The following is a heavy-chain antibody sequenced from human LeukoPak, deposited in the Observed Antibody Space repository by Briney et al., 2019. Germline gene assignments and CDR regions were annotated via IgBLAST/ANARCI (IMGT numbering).Heavy chain of an antibody. J-gene: IGHJ4*02. V-gene: IGHV4-34*01. Sequence: PSETLSLTCAVYGGSFSGYYWSWIRQPPGKGLEWIGEIDHSGSTNYNPSLKSRVTISVDTSKNQFSLKLSSVTAADTAVYYCARRTIKYCSGGSCPKYYFDYWGQGTLVTVSS. CDR1: GGSFSGYY. CDR3: ARRTIKYCSGGSCPKYYFDY. D-gene: IGHD2-15*01. CDR2: IDHSGST.